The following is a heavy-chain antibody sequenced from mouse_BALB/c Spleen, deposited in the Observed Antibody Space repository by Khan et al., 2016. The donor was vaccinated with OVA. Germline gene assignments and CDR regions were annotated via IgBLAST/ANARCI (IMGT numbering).Heavy chain of an antibody. CDR1: GFTFSSYG. J-gene: IGHJ2*01. V-gene: IGHV5-17*02. CDR3: ATSYFYGYYFDY. CDR2: ISGDSSTI. Sequence: VQRVESGGGLVQPGGSRKLSCAASGFTFSSYGMHWVRQAPEKGLEWVAYISGDSSTIYYADTVTGRFTISRDNPKNTLFLQMTSLMSEDTARYYCATSYFYGYYFDYWGPGTTLTVSS. D-gene: IGHD1-1*01.